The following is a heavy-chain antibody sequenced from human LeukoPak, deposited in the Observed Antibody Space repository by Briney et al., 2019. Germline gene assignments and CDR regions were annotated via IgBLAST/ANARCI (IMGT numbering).Heavy chain of an antibody. CDR3: ARDSKAAPYFDY. Sequence: GGSLRLSCAASGFTFSSYAMHWVRQAPGKGLEWVAVISYDGSNKYYADSVKGRFTISRDNSKNTLYLQMNSLRAEDTAVYYCARDSKAAPYFDYWGQGTLVTVSS. J-gene: IGHJ4*02. CDR2: ISYDGSNK. CDR1: GFTFSSYA. V-gene: IGHV3-30-3*01.